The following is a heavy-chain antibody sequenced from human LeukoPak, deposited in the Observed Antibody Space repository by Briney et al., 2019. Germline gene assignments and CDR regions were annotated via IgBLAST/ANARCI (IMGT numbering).Heavy chain of an antibody. D-gene: IGHD6-13*01. V-gene: IGHV1-2*02. CDR3: ARVKPIAAAGPNYYFDY. CDR2: INPNSGGV. Sequence: ASVKVSCKASGYTFTAYYIHWVRQAPGHGLEWMGWINPNSGGVHYAQKFKGRVTMTGDTSISTAYMELTWLTSDDTAVYYCARVKPIAAAGPNYYFDYWAREPWSPSPQ. CDR1: GYTFTAYY. J-gene: IGHJ4*02.